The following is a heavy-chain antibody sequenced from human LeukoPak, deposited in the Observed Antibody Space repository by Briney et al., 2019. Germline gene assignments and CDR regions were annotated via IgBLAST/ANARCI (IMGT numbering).Heavy chain of an antibody. J-gene: IGHJ6*04. CDR2: IIPIFVTA. V-gene: IGHV1-69*06. CDR1: GGTFSSYA. Sequence: GASVKVSCKASGGTFSSYAIRRVRQAPGQGLEWMGGIIPIFVTANYAQKLQGRVTITADKSTSTAYMELSSLRSEDMAVYYCARGGGYEPYGMDVWGKGTTVTVSS. CDR3: ARGGGYEPYGMDV. D-gene: IGHD5-12*01.